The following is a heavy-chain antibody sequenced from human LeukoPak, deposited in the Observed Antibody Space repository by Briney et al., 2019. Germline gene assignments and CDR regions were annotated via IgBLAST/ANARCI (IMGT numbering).Heavy chain of an antibody. V-gene: IGHV1-2*02. D-gene: IGHD1-26*01. CDR3: ARVTVGATGLDY. CDR1: GYTFTGNY. CDR2: INPNNGGT. J-gene: IGHJ4*02. Sequence: ASVKVSCKASGYTFTGNYIHWVRQAPGQGLEWMGWINPNNGGTNYAQKFQGRVTMTTDTSISTAYMDLSRLRSDDTAIYYCARVTVGATGLDYWGQGTLVTVSS.